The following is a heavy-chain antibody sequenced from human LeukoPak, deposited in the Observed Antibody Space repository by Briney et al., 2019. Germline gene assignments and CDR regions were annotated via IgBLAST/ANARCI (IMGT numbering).Heavy chain of an antibody. CDR1: GGSISSYY. CDR2: IYYSGST. J-gene: IGHJ3*02. V-gene: IGHV4-59*01. D-gene: IGHD3-22*01. Sequence: SETLSLTCTVSGGSISSYYWSWIRQPPGKGLEWIGYIYYSGSTNYNPSLKSRVTISVDTSKNQFSLKLSSVTAADTAVYYCARGTYYYDSRGQDAFDIWGQGTMVTVSS. CDR3: ARGTYYYDSRGQDAFDI.